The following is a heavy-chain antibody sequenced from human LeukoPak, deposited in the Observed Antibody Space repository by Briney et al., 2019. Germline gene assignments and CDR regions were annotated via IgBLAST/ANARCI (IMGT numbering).Heavy chain of an antibody. CDR3: ARSGSSGWFLDY. V-gene: IGHV4-34*01. CDR1: GESFSGHY. J-gene: IGHJ4*02. D-gene: IGHD6-19*01. CDR2: INHSGST. Sequence: SGTLSLTCGVYGESFSGHYWSWIRQPPGKGLEWIGQINHSGSTNYNPSLKSRVTISVDTSKNQFSLKVTSVTAADTAVYYCARSGSSGWFLDYWGQGTLVTVSS.